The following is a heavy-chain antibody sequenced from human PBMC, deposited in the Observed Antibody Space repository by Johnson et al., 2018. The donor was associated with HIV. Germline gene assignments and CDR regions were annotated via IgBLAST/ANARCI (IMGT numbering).Heavy chain of an antibody. D-gene: IGHD3-16*01. CDR1: GFTLSNYA. CDR3: ARDLGGSDAFDI. J-gene: IGHJ3*02. Sequence: VQLVESGGGLVQPGGSLRLSCAASGFTLSNYAMTWVRQAPGKGLEWVSGINGGSGSTFYADSVKGRFTISRDNSKNTLFLQMNSLRAGDTAVYYCARDLGGSDAFDIWGQGTMVTVSS. CDR2: INGGSGST. V-gene: IGHV3-23*04.